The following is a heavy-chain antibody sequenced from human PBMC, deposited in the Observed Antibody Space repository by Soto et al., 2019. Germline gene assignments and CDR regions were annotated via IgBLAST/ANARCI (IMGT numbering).Heavy chain of an antibody. Sequence: VGSLRLSCAASGFTFSSYWMSWVRQAPGKGLEWVATIKKDGAEKYQVDSVKGRFTISRDNAKNSLYLQMSSLRAEDTAMYYCARIAGEVDYWGQGTRVTVSS. V-gene: IGHV3-7*01. CDR3: ARIAGEVDY. D-gene: IGHD2-21*01. CDR1: GFTFSSYW. J-gene: IGHJ4*02. CDR2: IKKDGAEK.